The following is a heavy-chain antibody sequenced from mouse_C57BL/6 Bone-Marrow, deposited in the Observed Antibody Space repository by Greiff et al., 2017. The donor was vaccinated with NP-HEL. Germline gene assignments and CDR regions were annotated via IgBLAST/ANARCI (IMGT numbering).Heavy chain of an antibody. Sequence: EVKVVESGEGLVKPGGSLKLSCAASGFTFSSYAMSWVRQTPEKRLEWVAYISSGGDYIYYADTVKGRFTISRDNARNTLYLQMSSLKSEDTAMYYCTRGGLYYDFCDYWGQGTTLTVSS. J-gene: IGHJ2*01. V-gene: IGHV5-9-1*02. CDR3: TRGGLYYDFCDY. D-gene: IGHD2-4*01. CDR2: ISSGGDYI. CDR1: GFTFSSYA.